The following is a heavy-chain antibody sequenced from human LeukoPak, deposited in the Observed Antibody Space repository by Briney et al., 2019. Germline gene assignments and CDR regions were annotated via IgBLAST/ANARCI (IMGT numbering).Heavy chain of an antibody. V-gene: IGHV1-8*01. CDR3: ARSAMVWGVIKRYYYYGMDV. CDR1: GYTFTSYD. D-gene: IGHD3-10*01. CDR2: MNPNSGNT. Sequence: ASVKVSCKASGYTFTSYDINWVRQATGQGLEWMGWMNPNSGNTGYAQKFQGRVTMTRNTSISTAYMELSSLRSEVTAVYYCARSAMVWGVIKRYYYYGMDVWGQGTTVTVSS. J-gene: IGHJ6*02.